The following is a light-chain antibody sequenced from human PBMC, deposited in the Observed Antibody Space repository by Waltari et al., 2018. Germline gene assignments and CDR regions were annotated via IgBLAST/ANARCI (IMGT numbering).Light chain of an antibody. V-gene: IGLV1-44*01. CDR1: STNIGSNT. CDR2: SNN. CDR3: AAWDDSLNGWV. J-gene: IGLJ3*02. Sequence: QPVLTPPPSAPGTPGQRATISSSGGSTNIGSNTVNWYHKHPGTAPKLLIYSNNQRPSGVPDRFSGSKSGTSASLAISGLQSEDEADYYCAAWDDSLNGWVFGGGTKLTVL.